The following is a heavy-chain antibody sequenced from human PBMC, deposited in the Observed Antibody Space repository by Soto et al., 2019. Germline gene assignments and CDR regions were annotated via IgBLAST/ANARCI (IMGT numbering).Heavy chain of an antibody. Sequence: QLQLQESGPRLVKPSETLSLTCTVSGGSIRSSGSYWGWIRQPPGEGLEWIASIHYSGRTYYNPSHNSQVTISVDTSKNQFSMKLSSVTAADTAVYYCARDTGNYRTSDWGQGSLVTVSS. V-gene: IGHV4-39*01. J-gene: IGHJ4*02. CDR1: GGSIRSSGSY. CDR2: IHYSGRT. CDR3: ARDTGNYRTSD. D-gene: IGHD1-1*01.